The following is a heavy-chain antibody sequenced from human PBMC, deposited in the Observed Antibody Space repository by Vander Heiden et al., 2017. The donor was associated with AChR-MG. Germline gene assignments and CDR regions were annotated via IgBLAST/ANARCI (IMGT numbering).Heavy chain of an antibody. CDR3: ARRVTIFGVVPHFDY. D-gene: IGHD3-3*01. Sequence: VQLVQSGAEVKKPGESLKISCKGSGYSFTSYWIGWVRQMPGKGLEWMGIIYPGDSDTRYSPSFQGQVTISADKSISTAYLQWSSLKASDTAMYYCARRVTIFGVVPHFDYWGQGTLVTVSS. CDR2: IYPGDSDT. V-gene: IGHV5-51*01. J-gene: IGHJ4*02. CDR1: GYSFTSYW.